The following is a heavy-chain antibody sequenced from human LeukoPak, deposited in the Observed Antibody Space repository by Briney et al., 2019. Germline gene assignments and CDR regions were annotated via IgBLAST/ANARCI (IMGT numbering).Heavy chain of an antibody. Sequence: PGGSLRLSCAAPGFKFSSYSMKWGRQAPGKGLEWVSFISSSSSYIYYADSLKGRFTISTDNAKNSLYLQMNSLRAEDTAVYYCARGTMFPYYFDYWGQGTLVTVSS. J-gene: IGHJ4*02. V-gene: IGHV3-21*01. CDR1: GFKFSSYS. CDR2: ISSSSSYI. CDR3: ARGTMFPYYFDY. D-gene: IGHD3-10*02.